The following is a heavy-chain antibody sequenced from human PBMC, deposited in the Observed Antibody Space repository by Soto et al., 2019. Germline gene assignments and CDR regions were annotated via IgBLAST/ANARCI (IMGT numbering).Heavy chain of an antibody. Sequence: PGGSLRLSCAASGFTFSSYWMSWVRQAPGKGLEWVANIKQDGSEKYYVDSVKGRFTIPRDNAKNSLYLQMNSLRAEDTAVYYCARDQRHVAGTVPLHYYYYYGMDVWGQGTTVTVSS. CDR1: GFTFSSYW. D-gene: IGHD6-19*01. CDR3: ARDQRHVAGTVPLHYYYYYGMDV. CDR2: IKQDGSEK. V-gene: IGHV3-7*05. J-gene: IGHJ6*02.